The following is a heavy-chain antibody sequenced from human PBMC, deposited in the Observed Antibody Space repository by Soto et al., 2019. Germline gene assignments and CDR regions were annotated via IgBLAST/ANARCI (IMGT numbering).Heavy chain of an antibody. CDR1: GGSFSGYY. V-gene: IGHV4-34*01. CDR3: ARGPSTHYYDSSGYTANDY. CDR2: INHSGST. D-gene: IGHD3-22*01. Sequence: QVQLQQWGAGLLKPSETLSLTCAVYGGSFSGYYWSWIRQPPGKGLEWIGEINHSGSTNYNPSLKSRVTISVDTSKNQFSLKLSSVTAADTAVYYCARGPSTHYYDSSGYTANDYWGQGTLVTVSS. J-gene: IGHJ4*02.